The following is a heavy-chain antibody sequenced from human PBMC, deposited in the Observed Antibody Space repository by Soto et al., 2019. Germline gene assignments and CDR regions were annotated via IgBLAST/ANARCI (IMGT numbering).Heavy chain of an antibody. V-gene: IGHV1-24*01. CDR2: FDPEDGET. D-gene: IGHD3-22*01. Sequence: ASVKVSCKVSGYTLTELSMHWVRQAPGKGLEWMGGFDPEDGETIYAQKFQGRVTMTEDTSTDTAYMELSSLRSEDTAVHYCATAYYDDPRWFDPWGQGTLVTVSS. CDR1: GYTLTELS. CDR3: ATAYYDDPRWFDP. J-gene: IGHJ5*02.